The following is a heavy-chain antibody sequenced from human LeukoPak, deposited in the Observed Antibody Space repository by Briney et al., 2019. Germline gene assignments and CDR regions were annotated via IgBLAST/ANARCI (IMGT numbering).Heavy chain of an antibody. J-gene: IGHJ6*02. CDR1: GFTFSTYW. CDR2: IRQDGSVK. Sequence: GGSLRLSCAASGFTFSTYWMSWVRQAPGKGLEWVANIRQDGSVKYYVDSVKGRFTISRDNAKNSLYLHMNSLRAEDTAVYYCAKEAPGDYDFWSGYSSNYYYGMDVWGQGTTVTVSS. V-gene: IGHV3-7*03. D-gene: IGHD3-3*01. CDR3: AKEAPGDYDFWSGYSSNYYYGMDV.